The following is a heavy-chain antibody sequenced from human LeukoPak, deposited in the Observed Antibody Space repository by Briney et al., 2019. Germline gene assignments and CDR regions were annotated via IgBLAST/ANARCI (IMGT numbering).Heavy chain of an antibody. V-gene: IGHV3-48*04. D-gene: IGHD2-2*01. CDR1: GFTFSSYS. CDR2: ISSSSSTI. CDR3: ASCFSTSCYADAFDI. J-gene: IGHJ3*02. Sequence: LTGGSLRLSCAASGFTFSSYSMNWVRQAPGKGLEWVSYISSSSSTIYYADSVKGRFTISRDNAKNSLYLQMNSLRAEDTAVYYCASCFSTSCYADAFDIWGQGTMVTVSS.